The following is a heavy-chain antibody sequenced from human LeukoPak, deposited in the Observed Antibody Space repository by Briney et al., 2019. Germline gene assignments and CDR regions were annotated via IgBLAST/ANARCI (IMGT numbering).Heavy chain of an antibody. CDR3: AKANGWYGRGYFDL. CDR1: GLTFINTG. V-gene: IGHV3-74*01. D-gene: IGHD6-19*01. Sequence: GGPRSLSVAALGLTFINTGCNGFAQTQEKGRGWSSNISPDGSRTDYADSVKGRFTISRDNAENTLYLQMNSLRAEDTAVYYCAKANGWYGRGYFDLWGRGTLVSVSS. J-gene: IGHJ2*01. CDR2: ISPDGSRT.